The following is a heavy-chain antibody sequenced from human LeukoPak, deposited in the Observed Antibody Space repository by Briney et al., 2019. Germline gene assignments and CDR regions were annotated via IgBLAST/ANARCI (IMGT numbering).Heavy chain of an antibody. CDR2: ISSGGGTR. CDR3: ARDRGRRGITMRSDAFDI. CDR1: GFIFSSRG. D-gene: IGHD3-22*01. V-gene: IGHV3-48*04. Sequence: GGSLRLSCAASGFIFSSRGMNWVRQAPGKGLEWVSYISSGGGTRSYADSVKGRFTISRDNAKNSLYLQMNSLRAEDTAVYYCARDRGRRGITMRSDAFDIWGQGTMVTVSS. J-gene: IGHJ3*02.